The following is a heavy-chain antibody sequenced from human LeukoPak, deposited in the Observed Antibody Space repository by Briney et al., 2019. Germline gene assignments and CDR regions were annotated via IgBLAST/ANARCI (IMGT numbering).Heavy chain of an antibody. CDR3: ARDGTAAGLYFDY. D-gene: IGHD6-13*01. CDR1: GFTFSSHW. Sequence: PGGSLRLCCAASGFTFSSHWMSWVRQAAGKGLEWVANINQAGSEKHYVDSVKGRFTISRDTAKSSLYLQMNSLRAEDTAVYYCARDGTAAGLYFDYWGQGTLVTVSS. V-gene: IGHV3-7*01. CDR2: INQAGSEK. J-gene: IGHJ4*02.